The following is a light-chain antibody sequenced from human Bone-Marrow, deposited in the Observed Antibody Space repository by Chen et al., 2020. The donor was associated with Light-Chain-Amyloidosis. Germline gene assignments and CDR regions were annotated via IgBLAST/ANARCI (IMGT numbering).Light chain of an antibody. CDR2: RDT. J-gene: IGLJ2*01. Sequence: SYELTQPPSVSVSPGQTARITCSGDDLPTKYAYWYQQKPGQAPVLVIHRDTERPCGISERFSGSSSGTTATLTLSGFQAEDEAGYPCQSADSSGTYEVIFGGGTKLTVL. CDR1: DLPTKY. CDR3: QSADSSGTYEVI. V-gene: IGLV3-25*03.